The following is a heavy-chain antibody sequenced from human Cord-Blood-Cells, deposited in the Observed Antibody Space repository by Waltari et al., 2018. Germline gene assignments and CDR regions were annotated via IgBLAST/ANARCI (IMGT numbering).Heavy chain of an antibody. V-gene: IGHV1-2*04. Sequence: QVQLVQSGAAVKKPGASVKVSCKASGYTFTGYYMHWVRQAPGQGLEWMGWSNPNSGGTNYAQKFQGWVTMTRDTSISTAYMELSRLRSDDTAVYYCARGAGLEWLLYYFDYWGQGTLVTVSS. CDR2: SNPNSGGT. CDR1: GYTFTGYY. D-gene: IGHD3-3*01. CDR3: ARGAGLEWLLYYFDY. J-gene: IGHJ4*02.